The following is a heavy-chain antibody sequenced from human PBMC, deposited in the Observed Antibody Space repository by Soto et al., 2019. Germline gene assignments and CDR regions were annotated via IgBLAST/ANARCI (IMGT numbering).Heavy chain of an antibody. CDR3: ARDPARGGGSYLGYFDY. CDR1: GGSISSYY. Sequence: PSETLSLTCTVSGGSISSYYWSWIRQPPGKGLEWIGYIYYSGSTYYNPSLKSRVTISVDTSKNQFSLTLTSVTAADTAVYYCARDPARGGGSYLGYFDYWGQGTPVTVSS. V-gene: IGHV4-59*12. J-gene: IGHJ4*02. CDR2: IYYSGST. D-gene: IGHD1-26*01.